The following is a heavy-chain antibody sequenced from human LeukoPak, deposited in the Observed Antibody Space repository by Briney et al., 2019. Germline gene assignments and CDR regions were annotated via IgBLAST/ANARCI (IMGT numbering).Heavy chain of an antibody. D-gene: IGHD3-16*02. Sequence: SETLSLTCTVSDGSINSRGYYWAWIRQPPGKGLEWIGSISIYYSGSTYYNPSLKSRVTISVDTSKNQFSLKLSSVTAADTAVYYCARGGGVGNYDYVWGSYRYGPEPYYYYYYYMDVWGKGTTVTISS. CDR2: ISIYYSGST. V-gene: IGHV4-39*07. CDR3: ARGGGVGNYDYVWGSYRYGPEPYYYYYYYMDV. J-gene: IGHJ6*03. CDR1: DGSINSRGYY.